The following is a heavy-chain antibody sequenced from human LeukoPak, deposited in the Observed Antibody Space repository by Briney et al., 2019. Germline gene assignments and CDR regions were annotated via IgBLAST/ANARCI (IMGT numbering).Heavy chain of an antibody. J-gene: IGHJ4*02. CDR3: APGAGVAMPGQQYYFDY. CDR2: INPNSGGT. Sequence: ASVKVSCKAYGYTFTGYYIHWVRQAPGQGLQWMGWINPNSGGTDYAQKFHGRVTMTRDTSISTAYMELSSLRSDDTAAYYCAPGAGVAMPGQQYYFDYWGQGTLVTVSS. CDR1: GYTFTGYY. V-gene: IGHV1-2*02. D-gene: IGHD6-19*01.